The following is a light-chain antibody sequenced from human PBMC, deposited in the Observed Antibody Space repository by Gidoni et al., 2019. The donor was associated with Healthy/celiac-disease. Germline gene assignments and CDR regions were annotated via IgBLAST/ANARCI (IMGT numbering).Light chain of an antibody. V-gene: IGKV3-11*01. CDR3: QQRSNWPGLT. Sequence: EIVLTQSPATLSLSPGESATLSCRASQSVSSYLAWYQQKPGQAPRLLIYDASNRATGIPARFSGSGSVTDFTLTISSLEPEDFAVYYCQQRSNWPGLTFXGXTKVEIK. J-gene: IGKJ4*01. CDR1: QSVSSY. CDR2: DAS.